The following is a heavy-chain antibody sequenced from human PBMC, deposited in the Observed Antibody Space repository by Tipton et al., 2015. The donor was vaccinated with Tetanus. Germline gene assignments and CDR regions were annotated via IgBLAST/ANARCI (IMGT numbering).Heavy chain of an antibody. CDR2: IYHTGTT. J-gene: IGHJ2*01. V-gene: IGHV4-59*01. CDR1: DDSMSGYY. CDR3: ARSNLTAYWYFDL. Sequence: LRLSCSVSDDSMSGYYWNWIRQPPGRKLEWIGYIYHTGTTSYNPSLRSRVTISLDTSKNHFSLKLNSMAAADTAIYYCARSNLTAYWYFDLWGRGTLVTVSS. D-gene: IGHD4-11*01.